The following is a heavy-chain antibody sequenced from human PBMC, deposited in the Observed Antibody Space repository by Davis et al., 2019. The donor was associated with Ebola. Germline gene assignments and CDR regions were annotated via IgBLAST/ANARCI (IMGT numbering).Heavy chain of an antibody. V-gene: IGHV3-48*04. CDR3: ARDRYDFWSGYYYYYYGMDV. D-gene: IGHD3-3*01. J-gene: IGHJ6*02. CDR1: GFTFSSYS. Sequence: GESLKISCAASGFTFSSYSMNWVRQAPGKGLEWVSYISSSSSTIYYADSVKGRFTISRDNAKNSLYLQMNSLRAEDTAVYYCARDRYDFWSGYYYYYYGMDVWGQGTTVTVSS. CDR2: ISSSSSTI.